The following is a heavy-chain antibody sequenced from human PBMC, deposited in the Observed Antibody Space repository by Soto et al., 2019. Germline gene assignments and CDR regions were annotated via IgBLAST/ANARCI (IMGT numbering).Heavy chain of an antibody. D-gene: IGHD2-15*01. CDR1: GFTFSNYA. J-gene: IGHJ6*02. CDR3: AKVRSPTPDRQMDV. CDR2: ISYDGSDK. V-gene: IGHV3-30*18. Sequence: QVQLVESGGGVVQPGRSLRLSCAVSGFTFSNYAMHWARQAPGKGLEWVAVISYDGSDKNYADSGKGRFTISRDNSKNTLYLQMNRLRVEDTAIYYCAKVRSPTPDRQMDVWGQGTTVTVSS.